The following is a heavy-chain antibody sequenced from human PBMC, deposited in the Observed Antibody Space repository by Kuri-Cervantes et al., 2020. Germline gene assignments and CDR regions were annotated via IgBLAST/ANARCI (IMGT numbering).Heavy chain of an antibody. J-gene: IGHJ4*02. CDR3: ARDRYDILTGYYWLDY. D-gene: IGHD3-9*01. Sequence: SETLSLTCTVSGGSISSGGYYWSWIRQHPGKGLEWIGYIYYSGSTYYNPSLKSRVTISVDTSKNQFSLKLSSVTAADTAVYYCARDRYDILTGYYWLDYWGQGTLVTGYS. V-gene: IGHV4-31*03. CDR1: GGSISSGGYY. CDR2: IYYSGST.